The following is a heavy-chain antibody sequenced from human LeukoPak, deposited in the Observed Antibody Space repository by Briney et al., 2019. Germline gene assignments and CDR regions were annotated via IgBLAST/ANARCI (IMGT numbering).Heavy chain of an antibody. CDR3: ARTGNAQYYFDY. CDR2: IYGGDSDI. Sequence: GESLKISCKGSGYRFTTCWIGWVRQMPGKGLEWLGFIYGGDSDIRYSPSFQGQVTISADKSISTAYLQWSSLKASDTAVYYCARTGNAQYYFDYWGKGPLVTVS. CDR1: GYRFTTCW. V-gene: IGHV5-51*01. J-gene: IGHJ4*02.